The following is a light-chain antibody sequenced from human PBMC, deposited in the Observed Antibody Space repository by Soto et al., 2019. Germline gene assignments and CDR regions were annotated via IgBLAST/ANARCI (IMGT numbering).Light chain of an antibody. CDR3: SSFTITSSTV. Sequence: QSALTQPASVSGSPGQSITISCTGTNSDVGGYNYVSWYQQQPGKVPKLMIYDVNNRPSGVSNRFSGSKSGNTASLTISGLQAEDEADYYCSSFTITSSTVFGGGTKLTVL. CDR2: DVN. V-gene: IGLV2-14*01. CDR1: NSDVGGYNY. J-gene: IGLJ2*01.